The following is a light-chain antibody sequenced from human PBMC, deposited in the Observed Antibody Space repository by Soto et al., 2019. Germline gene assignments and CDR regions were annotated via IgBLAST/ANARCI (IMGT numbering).Light chain of an antibody. CDR1: SSNIGAGYD. J-gene: IGLJ1*01. V-gene: IGLV1-40*01. CDR2: GNI. CDR3: QSHDSSLISYV. Sequence: QSVLTQLPSVSGAPGQRATISCTGSSSNIGAGYDVHWYQHLPGAAPKLLIYGNINRPSGVPDRFSGSKSGTSASLAITGLQAEDEADYYCQSHDSSLISYVFGTGTKVTVL.